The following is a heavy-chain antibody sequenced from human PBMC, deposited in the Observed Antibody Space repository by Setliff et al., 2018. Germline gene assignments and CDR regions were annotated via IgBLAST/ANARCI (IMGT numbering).Heavy chain of an antibody. Sequence: GGSLRLSCAASGFTFSSYAMSWVRQAPGKGLEWVSAISGSGGSTYYADSVKGRFTISRDNSKNTLYLQMNSLRAEDTAVYYCAKDGWGIVVVPAAMLVDYWGQGTLVTVSS. CDR1: GFTFSSYA. J-gene: IGHJ4*02. CDR3: AKDGWGIVVVPAAMLVDY. V-gene: IGHV3-23*01. D-gene: IGHD2-2*01. CDR2: ISGSGGST.